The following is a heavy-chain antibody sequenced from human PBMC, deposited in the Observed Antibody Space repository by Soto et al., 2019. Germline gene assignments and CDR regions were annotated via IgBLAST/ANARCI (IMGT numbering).Heavy chain of an antibody. CDR3: ARVATVTTWEDQ. V-gene: IGHV4-61*01. D-gene: IGHD4-17*01. CDR1: GGSLTSGSYY. Sequence: QVQLQESGPGLVKPSETLSLTCTVSGGSLTSGSYYWSWLRQPTGKGLEWIGNIYYSGSTNYNPSLKSRVTISVDTSKNQFSLKLSSVTAADTAVYYCARVATVTTWEDQGGQGTLVTVSS. J-gene: IGHJ4*02. CDR2: IYYSGST.